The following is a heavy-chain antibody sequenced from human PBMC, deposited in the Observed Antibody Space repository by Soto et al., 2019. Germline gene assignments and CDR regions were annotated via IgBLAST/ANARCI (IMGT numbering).Heavy chain of an antibody. CDR1: GVAISDARFY. J-gene: IGHJ5*02. CDR2: IYYTGTT. V-gene: IGHV4-39*01. D-gene: IGHD1-26*01. Sequence: QLQLQESGPGLVKPSATLSLTCSLSGVAISDARFYWGWIRQCPGRGLEWIGSIYYTGTTFFNPSLQSRVTISVDTTENQFALKLYPVTAADTALYFCARQKWEQPNWVDPWGQGTLVIVSP. CDR3: ARQKWEQPNWVDP.